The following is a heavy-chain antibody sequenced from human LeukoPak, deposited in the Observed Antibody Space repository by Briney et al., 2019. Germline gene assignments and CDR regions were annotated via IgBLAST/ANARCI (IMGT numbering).Heavy chain of an antibody. CDR3: ATLGEDKTDTPFDY. D-gene: IGHD3-16*01. J-gene: IGHJ4*02. CDR2: INPSTGGT. Sequence: ASVKVSCKASGYTFTTHYMHWVRQAPGQGLEWMGRINPSTGGTDFAQKFQGKVSMTRDTSISTAYMELSRLGSDDTAVYYCATLGEDKTDTPFDYWGQGTLVTVSS. CDR1: GYTFTTHY. V-gene: IGHV1-2*06.